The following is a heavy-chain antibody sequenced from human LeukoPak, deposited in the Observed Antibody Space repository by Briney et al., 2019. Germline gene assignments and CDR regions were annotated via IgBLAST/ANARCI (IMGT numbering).Heavy chain of an antibody. J-gene: IGHJ4*02. Sequence: PGGSLRLSCAASGLTFSSYEMNWVRQAPGKGLEWVSYISSSGSTIYYADSVKGRFTISRDNSKNTLYLQMNSLRAEDTAVYYCAKDPTHYRVWDDYDSRRLSHWGQGTLVTVSS. CDR1: GLTFSSYE. D-gene: IGHD3-22*01. CDR2: ISSSGSTI. CDR3: AKDPTHYRVWDDYDSRRLSH. V-gene: IGHV3-48*03.